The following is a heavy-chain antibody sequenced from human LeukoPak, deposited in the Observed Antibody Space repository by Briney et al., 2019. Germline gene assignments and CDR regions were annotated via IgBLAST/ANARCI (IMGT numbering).Heavy chain of an antibody. V-gene: IGHV6-1*01. CDR1: GDSVSSNSAA. Sequence: SRTLSLTCAISGDSVSSNSAAWNWIRQSPSRGLEWLGRTYYRSKWYNDYAVSVKSRITINPDTSKNQFSLQLNSVTPEDTAVYYCARDFADNYYGSGSYYNAHWFDPWGQGTLVTVSS. D-gene: IGHD3-10*01. CDR2: TYYRSKWYN. CDR3: ARDFADNYYGSGSYYNAHWFDP. J-gene: IGHJ5*02.